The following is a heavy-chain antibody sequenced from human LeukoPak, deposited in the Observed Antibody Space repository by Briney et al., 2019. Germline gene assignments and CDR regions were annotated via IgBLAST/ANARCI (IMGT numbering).Heavy chain of an antibody. Sequence: GGSLRLSCAASGFTFSSYSMNWVRQAPGKGLEWVSSISSSSSYIYYADSVKGRFTISRDNAKNSLYLQMNSLRAEDTAVYYCAREGIAATGTGGDYWGQGTLVTVSS. CDR2: ISSSSSYI. V-gene: IGHV3-21*01. CDR1: GFTFSSYS. D-gene: IGHD6-13*01. J-gene: IGHJ4*02. CDR3: AREGIAATGTGGDY.